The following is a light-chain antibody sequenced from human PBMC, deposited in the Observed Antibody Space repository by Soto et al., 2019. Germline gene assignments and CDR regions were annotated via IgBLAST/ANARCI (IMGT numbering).Light chain of an antibody. CDR1: QGIRND. CDR3: QQYQTYAT. J-gene: IGKJ5*01. Sequence: AIQMTQSPSCLSACVGDRVTITCRASQGIRNDLGWYQQKPGKAPKLLIYAASSLQSWVPSRFSGSGSGTDFTLTISSLQPDDFATYFCQQYQTYATFGQGTRLEIK. CDR2: AAS. V-gene: IGKV1-6*01.